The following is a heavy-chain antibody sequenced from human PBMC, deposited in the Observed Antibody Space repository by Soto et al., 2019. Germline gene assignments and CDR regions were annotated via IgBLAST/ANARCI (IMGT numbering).Heavy chain of an antibody. J-gene: IGHJ4*02. CDR3: ARDPVRQNWGPVFDY. Sequence: QVQLVQSGAEVKKPGASVKISCKTSGFTFTSYFNHWVRQAPGQGLEWMGMINPSGGITSFAQKFQGRVTMTRDTSTSTVYMELSDLRSEDTAVYYCARDPVRQNWGPVFDYWGQGTLVTVSS. D-gene: IGHD7-27*01. V-gene: IGHV1-46*01. CDR1: GFTFTSYF. CDR2: INPSGGIT.